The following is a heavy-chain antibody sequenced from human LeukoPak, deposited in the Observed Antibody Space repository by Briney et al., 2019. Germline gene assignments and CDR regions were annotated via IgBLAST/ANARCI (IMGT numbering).Heavy chain of an antibody. D-gene: IGHD6-19*01. J-gene: IGHJ5*02. V-gene: IGHV1-46*01. Sequence: ASVKVSCKASGYTFTSYYMHWVRQAPGQGLEWMGIINPSGGSTSYAQKFQGRVTMTRDTSTSTVYMELRSLRSEDTAVYYCASDRWPSRSGWKVDHDWLDPWGQGTLVTVSS. CDR2: INPSGGST. CDR1: GYTFTSYY. CDR3: ASDRWPSRSGWKVDHDWLDP.